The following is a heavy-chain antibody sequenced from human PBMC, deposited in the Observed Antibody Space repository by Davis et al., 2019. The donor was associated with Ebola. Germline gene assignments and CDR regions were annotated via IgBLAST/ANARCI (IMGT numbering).Heavy chain of an antibody. J-gene: IGHJ4*02. V-gene: IGHV3-23*01. CDR2: ISGSGGST. CDR3: AKGRGECDY. CDR1: GFTFSSYS. Sequence: GESLKISCAASGFTFSSYSMHWVRQAPGKGLEWVSAISGSGGSTYYADSVKGRFTISRDNSKNTLYLQMNSLRAEDTAVYYCAKGRGECDYWGQGTLVTVSS.